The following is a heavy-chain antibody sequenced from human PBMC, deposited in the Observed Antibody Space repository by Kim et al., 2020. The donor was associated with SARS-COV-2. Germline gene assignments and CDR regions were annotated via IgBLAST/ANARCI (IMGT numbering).Heavy chain of an antibody. J-gene: IGHJ6*02. CDR1: GFTVSSNY. CDR3: ARDQDGGAGPTYYYYGMDV. Sequence: GGSLRLSCAASGFTVSSNYMSWVRQAPGKGLEWVSVIYSGGSTYYADSVKGRFTISRDNSKNTLYLQMNSLRAEDTAVYYCARDQDGGAGPTYYYYGMDVWGQGTTVTVSS. CDR2: IYSGGST. D-gene: IGHD6-19*01. V-gene: IGHV3-66*01.